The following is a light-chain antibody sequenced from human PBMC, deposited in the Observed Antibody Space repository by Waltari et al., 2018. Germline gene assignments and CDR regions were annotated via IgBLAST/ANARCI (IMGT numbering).Light chain of an antibody. Sequence: QSALTQPAPVSGSPGQSITISCTGTSSDVGGYNHGSWYQQHPGKAHKLMIYDVTNRPSGVSNRFSGSKSGNTASLTISGLQPEDEADYYCSSYSSSSSLDVFGTGTKVTVL. J-gene: IGLJ1*01. V-gene: IGLV2-14*01. CDR2: DVT. CDR3: SSYSSSSSLDV. CDR1: SSDVGGYNH.